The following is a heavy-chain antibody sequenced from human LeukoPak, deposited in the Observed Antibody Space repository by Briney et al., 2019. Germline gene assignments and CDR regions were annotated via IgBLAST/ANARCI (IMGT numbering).Heavy chain of an antibody. Sequence: GGSLRLSCAASGFTFSSYAMSWVRQAPGKGLEWVSAISGSGGSTYYADSVKGRFTISRDNSKNTLYLQMNSLRAEDTAVYYCAKGPVLRFLEWVDYWGQGPLVTVSS. D-gene: IGHD3-3*01. CDR2: ISGSGGST. J-gene: IGHJ4*02. CDR3: AKGPVLRFLEWVDY. CDR1: GFTFSSYA. V-gene: IGHV3-23*01.